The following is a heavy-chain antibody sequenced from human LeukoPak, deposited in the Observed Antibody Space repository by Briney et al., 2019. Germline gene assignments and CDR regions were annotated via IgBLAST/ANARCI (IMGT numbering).Heavy chain of an antibody. V-gene: IGHV4-4*07. J-gene: IGHJ3*02. CDR1: GGSISSYY. Sequence: PSETLSLTCTVSGGSISSYYWSWIRQPAGKGLEWIGRIYTSGSTNYNPSLESRVTMSVDTSKNQFSLKLSSVTAADTAVYYCARAMVRGVLDAFDIWGQGTMVTVSS. D-gene: IGHD3-10*01. CDR2: IYTSGST. CDR3: ARAMVRGVLDAFDI.